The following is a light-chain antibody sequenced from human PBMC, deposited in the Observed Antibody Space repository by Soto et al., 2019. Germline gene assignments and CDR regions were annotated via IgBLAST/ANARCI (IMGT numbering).Light chain of an antibody. CDR3: QQYDNWPPTT. Sequence: EIVMTQSPATLSVSPGERATLSCRASQSVNSNLAWYQQESGQPPRLLIYGASTRASGIPARFSGGGSGTEFTLTISSLQSEDFAVYFCQQYDNWPPTTFGGGTKVDIK. J-gene: IGKJ4*02. CDR2: GAS. V-gene: IGKV3-15*01. CDR1: QSVNSN.